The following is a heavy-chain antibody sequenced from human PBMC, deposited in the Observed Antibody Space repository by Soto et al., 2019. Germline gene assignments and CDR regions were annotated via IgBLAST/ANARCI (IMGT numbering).Heavy chain of an antibody. CDR1: GFTFSSYE. J-gene: IGHJ6*02. CDR2: ISSSGSTI. V-gene: IGHV3-48*03. CDR3: ARGERDYDFWSGYPYYYYGMDV. Sequence: GGSLRLSCAASGFTFSSYEMNWVRQAPGKGLEWVSYISSSGSTIYYADSVKGRFTISRDNAKNSLYLQMNSLRVEDTAVYYCARGERDYDFWSGYPYYYYGMDVWGQGTTVTVSS. D-gene: IGHD3-3*01.